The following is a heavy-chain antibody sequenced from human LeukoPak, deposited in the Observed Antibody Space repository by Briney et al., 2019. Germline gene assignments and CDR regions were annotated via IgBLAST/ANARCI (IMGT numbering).Heavy chain of an antibody. CDR1: GGSFSGYY. CDR2: INHSGST. CDR3: VMYYFDSSGPKKNY. Sequence: SSETLSLTCAVDGGSFSGYYWSWIRQPPGKGLEWIGEINHSGSTNYNPSLKSRVTISVDTSKKQFSLKLSSVTAADTAVYYCVMYYFDSSGPKKNYWGQGTLVTVSS. V-gene: IGHV4-34*01. D-gene: IGHD3-22*01. J-gene: IGHJ4*02.